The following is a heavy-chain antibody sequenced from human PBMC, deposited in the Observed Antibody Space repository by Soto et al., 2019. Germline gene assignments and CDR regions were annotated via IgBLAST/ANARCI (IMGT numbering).Heavy chain of an antibody. CDR1: GGTFNCYA. V-gene: IGHV1-69*12. CDR3: TRCGIRYHSIGSYLGIDGMDV. Sequence: QVQLVQSGAEVKKPESSVRVSCKASGGTFNCYAITWVRQAPGQGLEWMGGTIPMFSTTNYAEKFQGRVTITADESTNTAYMELSSLRSEDTAVYYCTRCGIRYHSIGSYLGIDGMDVWGQGTTVIVSS. D-gene: IGHD3-22*01. J-gene: IGHJ6*02. CDR2: TIPMFSTT.